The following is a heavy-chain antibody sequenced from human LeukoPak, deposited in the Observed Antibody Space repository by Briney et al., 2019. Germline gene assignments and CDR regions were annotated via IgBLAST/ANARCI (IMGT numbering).Heavy chain of an antibody. Sequence: LSGGSLRLSCAASGFTFSSYGMHWVRQAPGKGLEWVAFIRYDGSNKYYADSVRGRFTISRDNSKNTLYLQMNSLRAEDAAVYFCAKAPVTSCRGAYCYPFDSWGQGTLVTVSS. CDR1: GFTFSSYG. CDR2: IRYDGSNK. D-gene: IGHD2-21*01. CDR3: AKAPVTSCRGAYCYPFDS. V-gene: IGHV3-30*02. J-gene: IGHJ4*02.